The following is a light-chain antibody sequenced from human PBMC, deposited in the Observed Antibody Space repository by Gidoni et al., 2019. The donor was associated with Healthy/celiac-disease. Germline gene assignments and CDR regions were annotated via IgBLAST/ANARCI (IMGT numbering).Light chain of an antibody. CDR2: DAS. CDR3: QQSSNWPPGLT. CDR1: QSVSSY. J-gene: IGKJ4*01. V-gene: IGKV3-11*01. Sequence: EIVSTQSPATLSLSPGERATLSCRASQSVSSYLAWYQQKPGQAPRLLIYDASNRATGIPARFSGSGSGTDFTLTSSSLEPEDFAVYYCQQSSNWPPGLTFGGGTKVEIK.